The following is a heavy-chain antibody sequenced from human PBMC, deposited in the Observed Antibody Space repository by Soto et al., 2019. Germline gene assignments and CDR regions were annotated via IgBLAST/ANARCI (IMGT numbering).Heavy chain of an antibody. CDR3: ARDLYQVDYYGSGRPGGMDV. V-gene: IGHV1-69*01. J-gene: IGHJ6*02. CDR1: GGTFSSYA. D-gene: IGHD3-10*01. Sequence: QVQLVQSGAEVKKPGSSVKVSCKASGGTFSSYAISWVRQAPGQGLEWMGGIIPIFGTANYAQKFQGRVTITADESTSTADMELSSLRSEDTAVYYCARDLYQVDYYGSGRPGGMDVWGQGATVTVSS. CDR2: IIPIFGTA.